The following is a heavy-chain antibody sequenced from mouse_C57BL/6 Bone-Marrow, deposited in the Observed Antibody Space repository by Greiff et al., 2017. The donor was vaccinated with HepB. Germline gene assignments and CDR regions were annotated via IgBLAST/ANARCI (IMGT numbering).Heavy chain of an antibody. CDR3: ARDGYYSGWFAY. V-gene: IGHV1-50*01. CDR2: IDPSDSYT. J-gene: IGHJ3*01. Sequence: QVQLQQPGAELVKPGASVKLSCKASGYTFTSYWMQWVKQRPGQGLEWIGEIDPSDSYTNYNQKFKGKATLTVDTSSSTAYMQLSSLTSEDSAVYYCARDGYYSGWFAYWGQGTLVTVSA. D-gene: IGHD2-3*01. CDR1: GYTFTSYW.